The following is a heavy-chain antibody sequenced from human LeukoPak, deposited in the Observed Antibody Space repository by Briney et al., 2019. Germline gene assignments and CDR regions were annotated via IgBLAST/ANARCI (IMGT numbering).Heavy chain of an antibody. J-gene: IGHJ4*02. D-gene: IGHD2-2*01. CDR3: ASALYCSSTSCYHFDY. Sequence: GGSLRLSCAASGFTVSSNYMSWVRQAPGKGLEWVSVIYSGGSTYYADSVKGRFTISRDNSKNTLYLQMNSLRAEDTAVYYCASALYCSSTSCYHFDYWGQGTLVTVSS. CDR1: GFTVSSNY. CDR2: IYSGGST. V-gene: IGHV3-66*01.